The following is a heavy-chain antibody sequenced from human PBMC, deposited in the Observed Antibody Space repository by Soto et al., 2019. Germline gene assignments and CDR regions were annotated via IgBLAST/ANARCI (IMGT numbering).Heavy chain of an antibody. CDR2: INPGNGNI. CDR1: GYTFTSNS. V-gene: IGHV1-3*01. CDR3: ATIDYGDYNLRDY. J-gene: IGHJ4*01. Sequence: GASVKVSCKASGYTFTSNSIHWVRQAPGQRLEWMGWINPGNGNIKFSQKFQGRVSITRDTSASTAYMDLSSLRSEDTAVYYCATIDYGDYNLRDYWGQGTLLTVSS. D-gene: IGHD4-17*01.